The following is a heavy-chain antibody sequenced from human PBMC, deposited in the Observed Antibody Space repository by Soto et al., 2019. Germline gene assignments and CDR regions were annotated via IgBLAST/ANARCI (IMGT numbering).Heavy chain of an antibody. J-gene: IGHJ3*02. D-gene: IGHD3-10*01. V-gene: IGHV4-31*03. CDR2: TYYSGST. CDR3: AREEAGAFDT. Sequence: QVQLQESGPGLVKPSQTLSLTCTVSGVSMSSGGYYWTWIRQHPGKGLEWIGYTYYSGSTYYNPSLKSRLTISVDTSKNQFSLRLSSVTAADTAVYYCAREEAGAFDTWGQGTMVTVSS. CDR1: GVSMSSGGYY.